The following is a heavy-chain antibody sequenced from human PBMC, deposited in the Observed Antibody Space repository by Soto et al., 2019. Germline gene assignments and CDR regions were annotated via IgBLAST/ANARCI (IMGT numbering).Heavy chain of an antibody. J-gene: IGHJ4*02. D-gene: IGHD2-2*01. CDR1: GGSISSYY. CDR2: IYYSGST. CDR3: AREVPAAMPDY. Sequence: SETLSLTCTVSGGSISSYYWSWIRQPPGKGLEWIGYIYYSGSTNYNPSLKSRVTISVDTSKNQFSLKLSSVTAADTAVYYCAREVPAAMPDYWGQGTLVTVSS. V-gene: IGHV4-59*01.